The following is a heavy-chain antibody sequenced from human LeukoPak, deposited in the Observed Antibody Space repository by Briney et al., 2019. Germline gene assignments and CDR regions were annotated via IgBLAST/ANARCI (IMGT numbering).Heavy chain of an antibody. D-gene: IGHD6-19*01. CDR2: ISGYGDST. V-gene: IGHV3-43*02. Sequence: GGSLRLSCAASGFTFDDYAMHWVRQAPGKGLEWVSLISGYGDSTYYSDSVKGRFTISRDNSKNSLYLRMNSLRTEDTALYYCSKDKWGSSGYFRSFHYYYYGMDVWGQGTTVTVSS. J-gene: IGHJ6*02. CDR3: SKDKWGSSGYFRSFHYYYYGMDV. CDR1: GFTFDDYA.